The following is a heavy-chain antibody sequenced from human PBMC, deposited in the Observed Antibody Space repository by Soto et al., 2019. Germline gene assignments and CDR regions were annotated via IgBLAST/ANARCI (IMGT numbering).Heavy chain of an antibody. V-gene: IGHV3-30-3*01. D-gene: IGHD3-10*01. Sequence: GGSLRLSCAASGFTFSSYAMHWVRQAPGKGLEWVAVISYDGSNKYYADSVKGRFTISRDNSKNTLYLQMNSLRAEDTAVYYCARDRSHVYYGSGRFVDVWGQGTTVTVSS. CDR1: GFTFSSYA. CDR2: ISYDGSNK. J-gene: IGHJ6*02. CDR3: ARDRSHVYYGSGRFVDV.